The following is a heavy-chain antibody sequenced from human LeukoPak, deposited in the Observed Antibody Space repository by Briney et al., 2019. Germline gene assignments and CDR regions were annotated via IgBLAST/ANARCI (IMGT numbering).Heavy chain of an antibody. V-gene: IGHV3-66*01. Sequence: HGRSLRLSCAASGFTVSSNYMSCVPQASGKALECGSVNYSGGSTNYADSVKGRFTISRDNSTNTLYLQMKSMRAEDNAVYYCARVAGSGSYPYYYYYMDVWGKGTMVTISS. CDR2: NYSGGST. D-gene: IGHD3-10*01. J-gene: IGHJ6*03. CDR1: GFTVSSNY. CDR3: ARVAGSGSYPYYYYYMDV.